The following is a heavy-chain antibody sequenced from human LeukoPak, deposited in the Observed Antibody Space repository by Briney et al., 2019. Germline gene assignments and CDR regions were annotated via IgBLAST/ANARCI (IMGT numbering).Heavy chain of an antibody. CDR3: AKESSSSRNKFDY. CDR1: GGSISSSNW. D-gene: IGHD6-13*01. V-gene: IGHV4-4*02. CDR2: IYHSGST. J-gene: IGHJ4*02. Sequence: PSGTLSLTCAVSGGSISSSNWWSWVRQPPGKGLEWIGEIYHSGSTNYNPSLKSRVTISVDKSKNQFSLKLSSVTAADTAVYYCAKESSSSRNKFDYWGQGTLVTVSS.